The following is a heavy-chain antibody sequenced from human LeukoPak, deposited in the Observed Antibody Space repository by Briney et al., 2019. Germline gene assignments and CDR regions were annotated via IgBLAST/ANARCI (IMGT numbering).Heavy chain of an antibody. CDR2: IYYSGST. CDR1: GGSISSYY. Sequence: PSETLSLTCTVSGGSISSYYWSWIRQPPGKGLEWIGYIYYSGSTNYNPSLKSRVTISVDTSKNQFSLKLSSVTAADTAVYYCARHSRYHEGATFDYWGQGTLVTVSS. V-gene: IGHV4-59*01. D-gene: IGHD6-13*01. CDR3: ARHSRYHEGATFDY. J-gene: IGHJ4*02.